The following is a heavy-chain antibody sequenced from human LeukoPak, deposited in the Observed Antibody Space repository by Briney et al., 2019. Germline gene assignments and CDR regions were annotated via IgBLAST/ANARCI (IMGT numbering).Heavy chain of an antibody. CDR1: EFTFSSYA. D-gene: IGHD1-26*01. CDR3: ARASGNYFDY. V-gene: IGHV3-23*01. J-gene: IGHJ4*02. CDR2: VSGSGGST. Sequence: PGGSLRLSCAASEFTFSSYAMTWVRQAPGKGLEWVSTVSGSGGSTYYADSVKGRFTVSRDNSENTLYLLMNSLRAEDTAVYYCARASGNYFDYWGQGTLVTVSS.